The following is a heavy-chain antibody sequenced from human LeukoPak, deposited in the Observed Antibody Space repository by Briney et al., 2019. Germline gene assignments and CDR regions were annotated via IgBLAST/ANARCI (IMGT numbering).Heavy chain of an antibody. CDR3: ARGVYIAAAQYAY. D-gene: IGHD6-13*01. CDR1: GGSISSYY. V-gene: IGHV4-59*01. CDR2: IYYSGTT. J-gene: IGHJ4*02. Sequence: PSETLSLTCTVSGGSISSYYWSWIRQPPGKGLEWVGYIYYSGTTKYNPSLKSRVSISVDTSKNQFSLKLSSVTAADTAVYYCARGVYIAAAQYAYWGQGTLATVSS.